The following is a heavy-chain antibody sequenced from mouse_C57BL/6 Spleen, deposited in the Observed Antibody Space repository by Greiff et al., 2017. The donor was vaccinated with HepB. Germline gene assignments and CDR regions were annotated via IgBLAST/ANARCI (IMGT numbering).Heavy chain of an antibody. V-gene: IGHV1-18*01. Sequence: VQLQQSGPELVKPGASVKIPCKASGHTFTDYNMDWVKQSHGKSLEWIGDINPNNGGTIYNQKFKGKATLTVDKSSSTAYMELRSLTSEDTAVYYCALRYSWYFDVWGTGTTVTVSS. CDR1: GHTFTDYN. D-gene: IGHD1-1*01. CDR3: ALRYSWYFDV. J-gene: IGHJ1*03. CDR2: INPNNGGT.